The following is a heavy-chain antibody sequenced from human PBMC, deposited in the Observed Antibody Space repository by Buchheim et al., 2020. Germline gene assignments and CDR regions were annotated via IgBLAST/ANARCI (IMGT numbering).Heavy chain of an antibody. Sequence: QVQLVQSGAEVKKPGASVKVSCKASGYTFTGYYMHWVRQAPGQGLEWMGWINPNSGGTNYAQKFQGRVTMTRDTSISTAYMGLSRLRSDDTAVYYCARDQDLLYFDWSDAYYGMDVWGQGTT. CDR2: INPNSGGT. CDR3: ARDQDLLYFDWSDAYYGMDV. D-gene: IGHD3-9*01. J-gene: IGHJ6*02. CDR1: GYTFTGYY. V-gene: IGHV1-2*02.